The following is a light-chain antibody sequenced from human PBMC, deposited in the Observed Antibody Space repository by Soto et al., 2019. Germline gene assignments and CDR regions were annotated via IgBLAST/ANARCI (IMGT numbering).Light chain of an antibody. V-gene: IGKV3-15*01. J-gene: IGKJ2*01. CDR1: QSVNSK. CDR3: QQYNNWPMYT. Sequence: VMTQSPATMSVSPGERATLSCRASQSVNSKLAWYQQKPGQAPRLLIYDASTRAAGFPARFSGSGSGTEFTLTISSLQSEDFAVYFCQQYNNWPMYTFGQGTKLEI. CDR2: DAS.